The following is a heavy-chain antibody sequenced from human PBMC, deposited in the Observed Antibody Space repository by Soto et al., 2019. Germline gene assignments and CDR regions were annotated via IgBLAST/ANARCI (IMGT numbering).Heavy chain of an antibody. CDR2: ISYDGSNK. CDR3: AKVWPPYDILTGYHDY. J-gene: IGHJ4*02. Sequence: GGSLRLSCAASGLTFSSYGMHWVRQAPGKGLEWVAVISYDGSNKYYADSVKGRFTISRDNSKNTLYLQMNSLGAEDTAVYYCAKVWPPYDILTGYHDYWGQGTLVTVSS. CDR1: GLTFSSYG. D-gene: IGHD3-9*01. V-gene: IGHV3-30*18.